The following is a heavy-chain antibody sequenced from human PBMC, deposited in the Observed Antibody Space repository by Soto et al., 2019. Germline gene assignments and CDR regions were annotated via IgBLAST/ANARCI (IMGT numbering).Heavy chain of an antibody. Sequence: LSLTCAVYGGSFSGYYWSWIRQPPGKGLEWIGEINHSGSTNYNPSLKSRVTISVDTSKNQFSLKLSSVTAADTAVYYCARGHGSSWYLYYYGMDVWGQGTRVTVSS. CDR1: GGSFSGYY. CDR3: ARGHGSSWYLYYYGMDV. V-gene: IGHV4-34*01. D-gene: IGHD6-13*01. J-gene: IGHJ6*02. CDR2: INHSGST.